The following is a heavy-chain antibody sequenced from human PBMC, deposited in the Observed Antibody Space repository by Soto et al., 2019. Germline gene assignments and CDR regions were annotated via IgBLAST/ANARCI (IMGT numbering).Heavy chain of an antibody. D-gene: IGHD3-10*01. CDR2: MTSDSRRI. Sequence: GGSLRLSCVASGFTFSIYSMNWVRQAPGKGLEWVSYMTSDSRRIHYADSVRGRYTISRDNGKNSVYLQMDSLRAEDTAIYYCTRGVEYGFDFWGQGTVVTVSS. CDR3: TRGVEYGFDF. J-gene: IGHJ4*03. CDR1: GFTFSIYS. V-gene: IGHV3-48*01.